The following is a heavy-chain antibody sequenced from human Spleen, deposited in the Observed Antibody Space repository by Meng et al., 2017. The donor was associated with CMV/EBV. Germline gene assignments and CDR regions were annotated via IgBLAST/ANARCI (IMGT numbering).Heavy chain of an antibody. V-gene: IGHV1-2*06. CDR3: ARDPYYGSGSYNYFDN. Sequence: EYNFAGHYLHWVRQAPGQGLEWMARINPKRGDTENAPKFQGRVTMTRDTSVSTAYMELTSLRSDDTAIYYCARDPYYGSGSYNYFDNWGQGTLVTVSS. D-gene: IGHD3-10*01. CDR2: INPKRGDT. CDR1: EYNFAGHY. J-gene: IGHJ4*02.